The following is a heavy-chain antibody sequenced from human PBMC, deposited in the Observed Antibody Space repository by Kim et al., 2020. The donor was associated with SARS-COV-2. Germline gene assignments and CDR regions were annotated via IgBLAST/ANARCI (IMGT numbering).Heavy chain of an antibody. D-gene: IGHD6-13*01. J-gene: IGHJ6*02. CDR2: FDPEDGET. V-gene: IGHV1-24*01. Sequence: ASVKVSCKVSGYTLTELSMHWVRQAPGKGLEWMGGFDPEDGETIYAQKFQGRVTMTEDTSTDTAYMELSSLRSEDTAVYYCAKGIAASGYYYYYGMDVWGQGTKVTVSS. CDR3: AKGIAASGYYYYYGMDV. CDR1: GYTLTELS.